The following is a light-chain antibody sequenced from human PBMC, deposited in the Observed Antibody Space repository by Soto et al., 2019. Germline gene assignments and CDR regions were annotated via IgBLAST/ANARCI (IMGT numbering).Light chain of an antibody. CDR3: QQYGSSRWT. CDR1: QSVSSSY. V-gene: IGKV3-20*01. J-gene: IGKJ1*01. CDR2: AAS. Sequence: EVVLTQSPGTLSLSPGERTTLSCSASQSVSSSYLAWYQHKPGHDPRLRIYAASSSATGSPDRFSGSGSGTDFTHTVHRREPEDFAMYYCQQYGSSRWTVGQGPNVEI.